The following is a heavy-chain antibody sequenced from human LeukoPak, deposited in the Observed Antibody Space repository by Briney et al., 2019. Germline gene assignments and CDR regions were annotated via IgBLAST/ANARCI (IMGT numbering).Heavy chain of an antibody. J-gene: IGHJ6*03. CDR2: IYYSGST. CDR3: ARETTSYYYYYMDV. Sequence: SETLSLTCTVSGGSISSYYWSWIRQPPGKGLEWIGYIYYSGSTNYNPSLKSRVTISVDTSKNQFSLKLSSVTAADTAVYYCARETTSYYYYYMDVWGKGTTVTASS. V-gene: IGHV4-59*01. D-gene: IGHD4-11*01. CDR1: GGSISSYY.